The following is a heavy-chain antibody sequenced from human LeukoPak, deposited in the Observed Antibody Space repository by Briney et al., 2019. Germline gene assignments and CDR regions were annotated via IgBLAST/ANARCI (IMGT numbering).Heavy chain of an antibody. V-gene: IGHV3-30*03. D-gene: IGHD7-27*01. CDR2: ISYDGSNK. CDR3: GRGHWGLDY. J-gene: IGHJ4*02. Sequence: GGSLRLSCAASGFTFSSYGMHWVRQAPGKGLEWVAVISYDGSNKYYADSVKGRFTISRDNSKNTLYLQMNSLRAEDTAVYYCGRGHWGLDYWGQGTLVTVSS. CDR1: GFTFSSYG.